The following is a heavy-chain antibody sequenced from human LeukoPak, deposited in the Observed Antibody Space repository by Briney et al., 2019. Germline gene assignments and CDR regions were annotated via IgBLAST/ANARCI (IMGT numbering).Heavy chain of an antibody. V-gene: IGHV3-7*01. CDR3: AKAFNSSWHN. Sequence: GGSLRLSCAASGFTFSSYWVSWVRQAPGKGLEWVASINQDGSEKYYVDSVKGRFTISRDNARNSLYLQMNSLRAEDTAVYYCAKAFNSSWHNWGQGTLVTVSS. CDR1: GFTFSSYW. J-gene: IGHJ4*02. CDR2: INQDGSEK. D-gene: IGHD6-13*01.